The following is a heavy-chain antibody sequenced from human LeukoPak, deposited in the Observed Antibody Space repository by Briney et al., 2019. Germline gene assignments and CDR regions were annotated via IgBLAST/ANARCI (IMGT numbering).Heavy chain of an antibody. CDR1: GGSISSSSYY. CDR3: ARDGDVITMVRGVPNWFDP. CDR2: IYYSGST. V-gene: IGHV4-39*07. J-gene: IGHJ5*02. D-gene: IGHD3-10*01. Sequence: PSETLSLTCTVSGGSISSSSYYWGWIRQPPGKGLEWIGSIYYSGSTHYNPSLKSRVTISVDTSKNQFSLKLSSVTAADTAVYYCARDGDVITMVRGVPNWFDPWGQGTLVTVSS.